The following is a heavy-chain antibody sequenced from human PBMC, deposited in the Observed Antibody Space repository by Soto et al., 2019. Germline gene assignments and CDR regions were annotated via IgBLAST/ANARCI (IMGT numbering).Heavy chain of an antibody. CDR3: VGGTHQFFYYYYGMDV. CDR2: INAGNGNT. J-gene: IGHJ6*02. Sequence: ASVKVSCKASGYTFTSYAMHWVRQAPGQRLEWMGWINAGNGNTKYSQKFQGRVTITRDTSASTAYMELSSLRSEDTAVYYCVGGTHQFFYYYYGMDVWGQGTTVTVSS. D-gene: IGHD3-16*01. V-gene: IGHV1-3*01. CDR1: GYTFTSYA.